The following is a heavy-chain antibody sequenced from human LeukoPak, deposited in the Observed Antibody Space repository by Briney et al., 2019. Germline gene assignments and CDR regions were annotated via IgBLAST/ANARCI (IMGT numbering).Heavy chain of an antibody. CDR1: GGSFRGYY. V-gene: IGHV4-59*08. CDR2: IYYWEST. Sequence: SETLSLTCADYGGSFRGYYWSWIRQPPGKGLERIGYIYYWESTNYIPSLKSRVTISVDESKNQFSLKLSYVTAADTAVYYCARRSDFWNAYFFDYWGQGTLVTVSS. CDR3: ARRSDFWNAYFFDY. D-gene: IGHD3-3*01. J-gene: IGHJ4*02.